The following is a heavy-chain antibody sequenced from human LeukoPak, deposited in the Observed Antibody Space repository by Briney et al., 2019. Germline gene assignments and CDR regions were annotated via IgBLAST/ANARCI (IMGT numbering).Heavy chain of an antibody. Sequence: GGSLRLSCSASGFTFSSYAMHWVRQAPGKGLEYVSAISSNGGSTYYADSVKGRFTISRDNSKNTLYLQMSSLRAEDTAVYYCAKDYYDSSGYYNDAFDMWAKGQWSPSLQ. CDR2: ISSNGGST. V-gene: IGHV3-64D*09. J-gene: IGHJ3*02. CDR1: GFTFSSYA. D-gene: IGHD3-22*01. CDR3: AKDYYDSSGYYNDAFDM.